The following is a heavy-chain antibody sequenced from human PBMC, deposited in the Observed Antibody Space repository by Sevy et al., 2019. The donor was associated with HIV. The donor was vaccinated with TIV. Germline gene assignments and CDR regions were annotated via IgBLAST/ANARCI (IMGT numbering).Heavy chain of an antibody. CDR1: GYTFTSYG. D-gene: IGHD3-22*01. CDR2: ISAYNGNT. CDR3: ASCYYYDSSGYPEWEYFQH. J-gene: IGHJ1*01. Sequence: ASVKVSCKASGYTFTSYGISWVRQAPGQGLELMGWISAYNGNTNYAQKLQGRVTMTTDTSTSTAYMELRSLRSDDTAVYYCASCYYYDSSGYPEWEYFQHWGQGTLVTVSS. V-gene: IGHV1-18*01.